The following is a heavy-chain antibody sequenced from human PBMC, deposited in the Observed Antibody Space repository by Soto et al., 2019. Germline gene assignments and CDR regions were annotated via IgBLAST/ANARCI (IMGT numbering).Heavy chain of an antibody. V-gene: IGHV3-33*01. CDR2: IWYDGSNK. Sequence: PGGSLRLSCAASGFTFSSYGMHWVRQAPGKGLEWVAVIWYDGSNKYYADSVKGRFTISRDNSKNTLYLQMNSLRAEDTAVYYCARERYSSSPHYYYGMDVWGQGTTVTVSS. D-gene: IGHD6-6*01. J-gene: IGHJ6*02. CDR1: GFTFSSYG. CDR3: ARERYSSSPHYYYGMDV.